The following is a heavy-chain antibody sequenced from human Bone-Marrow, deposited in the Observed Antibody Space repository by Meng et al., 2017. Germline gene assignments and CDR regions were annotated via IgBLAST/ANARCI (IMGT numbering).Heavy chain of an antibody. CDR3: ARDGGISDF. J-gene: IGHJ4*02. V-gene: IGHV4-39*07. D-gene: IGHD2-21*01. Sequence: SETLSLTCTVSGGSISSSSYYWGWIRQPPGKGLEWIGSIYDSGSTYYNPSLKSRVTISVDTSKNQFSLKLSSVTAADTAVYYCARDGGISDFWGQGTLVTVSS. CDR1: GGSISSSSYY. CDR2: IYDSGST.